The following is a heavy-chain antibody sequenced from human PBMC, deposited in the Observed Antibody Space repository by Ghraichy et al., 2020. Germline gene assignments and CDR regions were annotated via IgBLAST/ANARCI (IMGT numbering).Heavy chain of an antibody. J-gene: IGHJ4*02. Sequence: ASVKVSCKASGYTFTSYGISWVRQAPGQGLEWMGWISAYNGNTNYAQKLQGRVTMTTDTSTSTAYMELRSLRSDDTAVYYCVRDPLWFGEFTDDYWGQGTLVTVSS. CDR1: GYTFTSYG. D-gene: IGHD3-10*01. CDR2: ISAYNGNT. V-gene: IGHV1-18*04. CDR3: VRDPLWFGEFTDDY.